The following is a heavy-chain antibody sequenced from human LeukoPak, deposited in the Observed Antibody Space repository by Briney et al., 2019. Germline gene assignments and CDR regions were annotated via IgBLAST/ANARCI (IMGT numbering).Heavy chain of an antibody. J-gene: IGHJ4*02. Sequence: EASVKVSCKASGYTFTGYYMHWVRQAPGQGLEWMGWISAYNGNTNYAQKLQGRVTMTTDTSTSTAYMELRSLRSDDTAVYYCLKVGANFIYWGQGTLVTVSS. V-gene: IGHV1-18*04. CDR2: ISAYNGNT. CDR3: LKVGANFIY. CDR1: GYTFTGYY. D-gene: IGHD1-26*01.